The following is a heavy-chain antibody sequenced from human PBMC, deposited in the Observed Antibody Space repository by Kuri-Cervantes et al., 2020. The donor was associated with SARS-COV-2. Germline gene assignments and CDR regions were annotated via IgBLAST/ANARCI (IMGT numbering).Heavy chain of an antibody. Sequence: GESLKISCAASGFTFSSYWMSWVRQAPGKGLEWVANIKQDGSEKYYVDSVKGRFTISRDNSKNTLYLQMNSLRAEDTVVYYCARDSTCTTGTTVGNYYYYMDVWGKGTTVTVSS. CDR1: GFTFSSYW. D-gene: IGHD1-1*01. CDR2: IKQDGSEK. J-gene: IGHJ6*03. CDR3: ARDSTCTTGTTVGNYYYYMDV. V-gene: IGHV3-7*01.